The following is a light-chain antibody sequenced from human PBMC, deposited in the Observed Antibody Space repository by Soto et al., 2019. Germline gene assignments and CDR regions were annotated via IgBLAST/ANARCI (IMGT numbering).Light chain of an antibody. CDR2: DAS. CDR1: QSVMNNY. Sequence: EIVLTQSPDTLSLSPGERATLSCRASQSVMNNYLAWYQQKPGQAPRFLIFDASSRATGIPDRFSGSGSGTDFTLTISRLEPEDFAVYYCQQYGSTPLTFGGGTKVDIE. CDR3: QQYGSTPLT. J-gene: IGKJ4*01. V-gene: IGKV3-20*01.